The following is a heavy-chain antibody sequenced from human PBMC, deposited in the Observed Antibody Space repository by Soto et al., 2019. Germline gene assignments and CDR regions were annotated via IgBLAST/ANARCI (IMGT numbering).Heavy chain of an antibody. CDR2: ISNDGNNE. V-gene: IGHV3-30*18. Sequence: GSLRLSCAASGFTFSAHGLHWVRQAPGKGLEWVAIISNDGNNEYYADSVKGRFTISRDNSRDTVFLQMNSLRPEDTAMYYCAKGCLGGGYCYYLDFWGQGTSVTVSS. D-gene: IGHD2-21*02. J-gene: IGHJ4*02. CDR3: AKGCLGGGYCYYLDF. CDR1: GFTFSAHG.